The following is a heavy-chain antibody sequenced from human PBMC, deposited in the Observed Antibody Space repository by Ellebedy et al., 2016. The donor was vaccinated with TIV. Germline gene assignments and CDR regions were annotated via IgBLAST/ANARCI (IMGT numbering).Heavy chain of an antibody. D-gene: IGHD3-3*01. J-gene: IGHJ4*02. CDR1: GYSFTSYW. CDR3: ARGGRWGKNVLRFLEWLFPFDY. CDR2: IYPGDSDT. V-gene: IGHV5-51*01. Sequence: GESLKISCKGSGYSFTSYWIGWVRQMPGKGLEWMGIIYPGDSDTRYSPSFQGQVTISADKSISTAYLQWSSLKASDTAMYYCARGGRWGKNVLRFLEWLFPFDYWGQGTLVTVSS.